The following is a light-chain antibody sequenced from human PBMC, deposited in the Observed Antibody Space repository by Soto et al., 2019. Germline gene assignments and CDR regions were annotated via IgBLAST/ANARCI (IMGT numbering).Light chain of an antibody. V-gene: IGKV3-20*01. CDR3: QQYGSSPT. Sequence: NLLTPSPGPPALSLGGRGTLSCRASRSVSADFLAWYQQTPGQAPRLLIYGISSRATGIPDRFSGSGSGTDFTLTISRVEPEDCGVYYCQQYGSSPTFGQGTKV. CDR1: RSVSADF. J-gene: IGKJ1*01. CDR2: GIS.